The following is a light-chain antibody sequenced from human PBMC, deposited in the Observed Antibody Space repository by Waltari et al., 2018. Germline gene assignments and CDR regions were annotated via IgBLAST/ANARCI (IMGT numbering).Light chain of an antibody. J-gene: IGKJ1*01. CDR3: QHNYISPPT. CDR2: AAS. Sequence: DIQMTQSPSSLSAFVGDRVTITCRASQSIGNSLNWYQQKPGKAPKFLIYAASTLQSGVPSRFSGSGSGTDFTLTISSLQPEDFATYYCQHNYISPPTFGQGTKVEIK. V-gene: IGKV1-39*01. CDR1: QSIGNS.